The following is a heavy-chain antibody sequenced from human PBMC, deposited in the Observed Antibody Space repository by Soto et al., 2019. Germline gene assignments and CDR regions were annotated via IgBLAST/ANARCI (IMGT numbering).Heavy chain of an antibody. V-gene: IGHV4-34*01. CDR3: ARGLLYYGSGSYYNYYYYYGMDV. CDR1: GGSFSGYY. D-gene: IGHD3-10*01. Sequence: SETLSLTCAVYGGSFSGYYWSGIRQPPGKGLEWIGEINHSGSTNYNPSLKSRVTISVDTSKNQFSLKLSSVTAADTAVYYCARGLLYYGSGSYYNYYYYYGMDVWGQGTTVTVS. CDR2: INHSGST. J-gene: IGHJ6*02.